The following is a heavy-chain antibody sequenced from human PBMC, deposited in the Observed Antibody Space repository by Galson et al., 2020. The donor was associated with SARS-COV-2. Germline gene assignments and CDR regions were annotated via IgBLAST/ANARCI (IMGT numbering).Heavy chain of an antibody. CDR3: VRLRYYDVLTGYIVDV. V-gene: IGHV1-2*02. D-gene: IGHD3-9*01. Sequence: PSVKVSCKASGYTFTDYYIHWVRQAPGQGLEWMGWINPKSGGTNYAQKFEGRVTMTRDTSITTAYMELSRLRADDTAVYYCVRLRYYDVLTGYIVDVWGQGTMVTVSS. CDR1: GYTFTDYY. CDR2: INPKSGGT. J-gene: IGHJ6*02.